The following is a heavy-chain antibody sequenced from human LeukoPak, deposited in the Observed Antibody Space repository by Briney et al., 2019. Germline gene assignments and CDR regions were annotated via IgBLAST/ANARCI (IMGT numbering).Heavy chain of an antibody. Sequence: ASVKVSCKASGYTFTSYDINWVRQATGQGLEWMGWVNPNSGNTGYAQKFQGRVTITRNTSISTAYMELSSLRSEDTAVYYCARGTGPYYYYYYMDVWGKGTTVTVSS. V-gene: IGHV1-8*03. D-gene: IGHD7-27*01. CDR1: GYTFTSYD. CDR2: VNPNSGNT. J-gene: IGHJ6*03. CDR3: ARGTGPYYYYYYMDV.